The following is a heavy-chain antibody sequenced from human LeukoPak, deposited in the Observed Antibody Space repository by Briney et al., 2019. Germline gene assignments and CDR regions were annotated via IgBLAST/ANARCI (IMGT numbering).Heavy chain of an antibody. V-gene: IGHV3-48*01. CDR1: GFTFSSYS. D-gene: IGHD1-26*01. Sequence: GGSLRLSCAASGFTFSSYSMNWVRQAPGKGLEWVSYISSSSSTIYYADSVKGRFTISRDNAKNSLYLQMNSLRAEDTAVYYCARDRAVGGYRGNWFDPWGQGTLVTVSS. CDR2: ISSSSSTI. J-gene: IGHJ5*02. CDR3: ARDRAVGGYRGNWFDP.